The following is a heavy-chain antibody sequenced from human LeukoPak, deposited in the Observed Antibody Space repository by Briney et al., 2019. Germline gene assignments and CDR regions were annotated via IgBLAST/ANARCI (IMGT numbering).Heavy chain of an antibody. V-gene: IGHV3-23*01. CDR1: GFTFSSYA. CDR3: AKKSTGSFPFDY. Sequence: GGSLRLSCAASGFTFSSYAMSWVRQAPGKGLEWVSGISGSGDYTDYADSVKGRFTISRDTSKNTLYLQMNNLRVEDTAVYYCAKKSTGSFPFDYWGQGTLVTVSS. D-gene: IGHD3-10*01. CDR2: ISGSGDYT. J-gene: IGHJ4*02.